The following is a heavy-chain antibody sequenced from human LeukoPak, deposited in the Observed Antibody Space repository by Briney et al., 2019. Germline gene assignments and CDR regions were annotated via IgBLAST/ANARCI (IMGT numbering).Heavy chain of an antibody. CDR3: ARGEIAAAGPFDY. D-gene: IGHD6-13*01. CDR1: GGSISSYY. V-gene: IGHV4-59*01. Sequence: PSETLSLTCTASGGSISSYYWSWIRQPPGMGLEWIGYIYYTGSTNYNPSLKSRVTISVDTSKNQFSLKLTSVTAADTAVYYCARGEIAAAGPFDYWGQGTLVTVSS. J-gene: IGHJ4*02. CDR2: IYYTGST.